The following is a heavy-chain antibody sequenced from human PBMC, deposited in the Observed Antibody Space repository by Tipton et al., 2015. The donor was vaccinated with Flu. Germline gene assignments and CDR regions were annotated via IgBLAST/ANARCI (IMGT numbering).Heavy chain of an antibody. CDR2: IYPSGTT. CDR1: SGSIRSTNYF. J-gene: IGHJ4*02. D-gene: IGHD3-10*02. Sequence: LSLTCTVSSGSIRSTNYFCAWIRQPPGKRLELIGSIYPSGTTYYNPSLKSRVTISVDTSKSQFSQKLRSVTAADTAVYYCARLSYYDVDLKNFYFDYWGQGALVTVSS. V-gene: IGHV4-39*01. CDR3: ARLSYYDVDLKNFYFDY.